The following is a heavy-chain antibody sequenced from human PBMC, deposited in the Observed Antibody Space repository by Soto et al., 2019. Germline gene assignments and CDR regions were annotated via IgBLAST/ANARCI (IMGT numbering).Heavy chain of an antibody. J-gene: IGHJ4*02. D-gene: IGHD3-10*01. CDR1: GESFSTYY. V-gene: IGHV4-34*01. CDR3: TGGRRYYASGSYSDY. Sequence: QVQLQQWGAGLLKPSETLSLTCAVYGESFSTYYCNWIRQPPGKGLEWIGEINNSGSTNYNPSLKSRVTISVDTSKNQFSLKLNSVTAADTAVYYCTGGRRYYASGSYSDYWGQGTLVTVSS. CDR2: INNSGST.